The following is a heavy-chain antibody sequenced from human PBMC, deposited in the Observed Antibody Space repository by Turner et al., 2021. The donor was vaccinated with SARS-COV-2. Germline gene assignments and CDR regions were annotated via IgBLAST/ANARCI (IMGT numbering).Heavy chain of an antibody. J-gene: IGHJ6*02. D-gene: IGHD6-13*01. V-gene: IGHV3-7*01. Sequence: EVQLVESGGGLVQPGGSMGPPWSPPGFTFSSYWMSWVRQAPGKGLEWVANIKQDGSEKYYVDSVKGRFTISRDNAKNSLYLQMNSLRAEDTAVYYCARDLMFTAAAPYGMDVWGQGTTVTVSS. CDR1: GFTFSSYW. CDR3: ARDLMFTAAAPYGMDV. CDR2: IKQDGSEK.